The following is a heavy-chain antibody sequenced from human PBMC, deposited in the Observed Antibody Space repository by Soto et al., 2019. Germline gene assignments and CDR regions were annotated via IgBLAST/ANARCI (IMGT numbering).Heavy chain of an antibody. J-gene: IGHJ6*02. CDR3: AKDLEYSSSYHYYGMDV. D-gene: IGHD6-6*01. CDR1: GFTVSSNY. V-gene: IGHV3-66*01. Sequence: GSLRLSCAASGFTVSSNYMSWVRQAPGKGLEWVSVIYSGGSTYYADSVKGRFTISRDNSKNTLYLQMNSLRAEDTAVYYCAKDLEYSSSYHYYGMDVWGQGTTVTVSS. CDR2: IYSGGST.